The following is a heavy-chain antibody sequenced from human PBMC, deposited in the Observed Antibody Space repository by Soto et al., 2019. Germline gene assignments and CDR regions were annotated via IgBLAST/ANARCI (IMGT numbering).Heavy chain of an antibody. CDR1: GGSISSYY. V-gene: IGHV4-59*01. J-gene: IGHJ4*02. D-gene: IGHD3-16*02. Sequence: PSETLSLTCTVSGGSISSYYWSWIRQSPGKGLEWIGYIYYSGSTNYNPSLKSRVTISVDTSKNQFSLKLSSVTTADTAVYYCARVPMITFGGVIVPYYFDYWGQGTLVTVSS. CDR2: IYYSGST. CDR3: ARVPMITFGGVIVPYYFDY.